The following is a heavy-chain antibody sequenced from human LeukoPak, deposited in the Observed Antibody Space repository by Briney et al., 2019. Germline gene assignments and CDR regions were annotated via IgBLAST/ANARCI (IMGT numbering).Heavy chain of an antibody. CDR2: INSDGSST. V-gene: IGHV3-74*01. CDR1: GFTFSSYW. CDR3: AATDPYGSGTLDY. J-gene: IGHJ4*02. Sequence: PGGSLRLSCAASGFTFSSYWMHWVRQAPGKGLVWVSRINSDGSSTSYADSVKGRFTISRDNAKNTLYLQMNSLRAEDTAVYYCAATDPYGSGTLDYWGQGTLVTVSS. D-gene: IGHD3-10*01.